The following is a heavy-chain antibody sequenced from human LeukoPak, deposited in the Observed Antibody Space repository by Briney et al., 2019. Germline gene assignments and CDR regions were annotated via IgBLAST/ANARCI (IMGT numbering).Heavy chain of an antibody. CDR2: ISSSSSYI. CDR3: AREWTGDKTYYDILTGYYPPLPLDY. J-gene: IGHJ4*02. Sequence: PGGSLRLSCAASGFTFSSYSMNWVRQAPGRGLEWVSSISSSSSYIYYTDSVKGRCTISRDTAKNSLYLQMNSLRAEDTAVYYCAREWTGDKTYYDILTGYYPPLPLDYWGQGTLVTVSS. D-gene: IGHD3-9*01. CDR1: GFTFSSYS. V-gene: IGHV3-21*01.